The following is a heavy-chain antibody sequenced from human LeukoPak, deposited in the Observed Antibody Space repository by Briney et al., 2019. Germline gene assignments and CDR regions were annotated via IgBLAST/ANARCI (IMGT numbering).Heavy chain of an antibody. V-gene: IGHV3-53*01. CDR1: GFTVSSNY. CDR2: MYVGGNT. J-gene: IGHJ3*02. D-gene: IGHD2/OR15-2a*01. Sequence: AGGSLRLSCRASGFTVSSNYMSWVRQAPGKGLEWVSVMYVGGNTNYADSVKGRFTISRDNSKNTVFLQMNSLRADDTAVYYCARDSMEHPGGGALDIWGQGTMVTVSS. CDR3: ARDSMEHPGGGALDI.